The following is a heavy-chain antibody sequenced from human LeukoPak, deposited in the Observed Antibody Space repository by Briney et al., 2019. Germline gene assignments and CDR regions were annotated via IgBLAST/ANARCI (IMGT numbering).Heavy chain of an antibody. CDR2: INHDESEK. J-gene: IGHJ4*02. V-gene: IGHV3-7*03. Sequence: GGSLRLSCVGSGFIFGDFSMSWVRQAPGKGLEWVANINHDESEKNYVDPVKGRFTISRDNAKNSLFQQLNSLRGEDAAVYFCARLRAGFYFDYWGQGTLVTVSS. CDR1: GFIFGDFS. CDR3: ARLRAGFYFDY. D-gene: IGHD3-10*01.